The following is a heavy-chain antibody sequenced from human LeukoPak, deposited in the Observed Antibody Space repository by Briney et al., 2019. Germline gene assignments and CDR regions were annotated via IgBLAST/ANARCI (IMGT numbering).Heavy chain of an antibody. CDR1: GYTFTSYD. J-gene: IGHJ3*02. CDR3: ARRGYSYGYDAFDI. V-gene: IGHV1-8*01. CDR2: MNPNSGNT. Sequence: ASVTVSCKASGYTFTSYDINWVRQATGQGLEWMGWMNPNSGNTDYAQKFQGRVTMTRNTSISTAYMELSSLRSEDTAVYYCARRGYSYGYDAFDIWGQGTMVTVSS. D-gene: IGHD5-18*01.